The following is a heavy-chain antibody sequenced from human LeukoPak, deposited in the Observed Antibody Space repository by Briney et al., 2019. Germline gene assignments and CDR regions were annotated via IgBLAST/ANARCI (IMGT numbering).Heavy chain of an antibody. V-gene: IGHV3-21*01. Sequence: PGGSLRVSYAPSGFSFTRYSMNWVCQAPGKGLEWVSSISSSSSYIYYADSVKGRFTISRDNAKNSLYLQMNSLRAEDTAVYYCARDTLGNYHYCLDLWGQGPTVTVSS. CDR2: ISSSSSYI. CDR1: GFSFTRYS. D-gene: IGHD7-27*01. CDR3: ARDTLGNYHYCLDL. J-gene: IGHJ6*02.